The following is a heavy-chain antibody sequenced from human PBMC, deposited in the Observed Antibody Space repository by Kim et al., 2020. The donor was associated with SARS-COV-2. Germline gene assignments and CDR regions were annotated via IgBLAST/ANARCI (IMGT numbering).Heavy chain of an antibody. CDR3: ARSGLAAAYRSNWFDP. D-gene: IGHD6-13*01. Sequence: SETLSLTCTVSGGSISSSSYYWGWIRQPPGKGLEWIGSIYYSGSTYYNPSLKSRVTISVDTSKNQFSLKLSSVTAADTAVYYCARSGLAAAYRSNWFDPWGQGTLVTVSS. V-gene: IGHV4-39*07. CDR1: GGSISSSSYY. CDR2: IYYSGST. J-gene: IGHJ5*02.